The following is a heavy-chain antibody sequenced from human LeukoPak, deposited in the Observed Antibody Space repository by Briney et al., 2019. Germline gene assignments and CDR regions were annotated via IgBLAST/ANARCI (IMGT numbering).Heavy chain of an antibody. V-gene: IGHV1-69*13. CDR2: SIAVFGTA. CDR1: RVTFSSYA. D-gene: IGHD1-1*01. J-gene: IGHJ5*02. CDR3: ARAVDDLSLGPANWFDP. Sequence: SSVKFSCKASRVTFSSYAMSWVRQAPGQGLEWMGGSIAVFGTANYAQKFQGRVKITADESTSTAYMELSSLRSEDTAVYYCARAVDDLSLGPANWFDPWGQGTLVTVSS.